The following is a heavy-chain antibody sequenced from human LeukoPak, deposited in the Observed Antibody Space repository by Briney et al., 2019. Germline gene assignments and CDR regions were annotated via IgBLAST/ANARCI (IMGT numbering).Heavy chain of an antibody. Sequence: PRGSLRLSCAVSGFTFSNYWMHWVRQAPGKGLVWVARINRDGRSTNYGDSVKGRFTISRDNAKNTLYLQMNSLRAEDTAVYYCARVSDWNFNYWGQGTLVTVSS. V-gene: IGHV3-74*01. CDR1: GFTFSNYW. J-gene: IGHJ4*02. D-gene: IGHD3/OR15-3a*01. CDR3: ARVSDWNFNY. CDR2: INRDGRST.